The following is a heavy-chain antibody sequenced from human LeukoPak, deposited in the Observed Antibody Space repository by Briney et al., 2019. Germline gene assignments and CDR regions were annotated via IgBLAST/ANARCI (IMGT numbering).Heavy chain of an antibody. CDR3: TAGTGRSDFDY. CDR1: GFTFSNAW. CDR2: IKRKGDDGTI. Sequence: PGGSLRLSCAASGFTFSNAWMSWVRQAPGRGLECVGRIKRKGDDGTIGYAAPVKGRLSISRDDSKNKLYLQMKSLKSEDTAVYYCTAGTGRSDFDYWGQGTLVTVSS. V-gene: IGHV3-15*01. D-gene: IGHD3/OR15-3a*01. J-gene: IGHJ4*02.